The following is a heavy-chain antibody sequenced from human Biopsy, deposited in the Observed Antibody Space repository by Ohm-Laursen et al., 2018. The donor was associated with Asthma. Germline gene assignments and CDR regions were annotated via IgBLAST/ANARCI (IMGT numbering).Heavy chain of an antibody. CDR1: PGSFSGFF. CDR3: ARGPELDV. CDR2: TNERGVT. J-gene: IGHJ6*02. V-gene: IGHV4-34*01. Sequence: TLSLTCDVYPGSFSGFFWTWIRQSPGKGLEWIGETNERGVTNNNPSLKSRVIISIDAYWNRVSLKLTSVTAADTAVYYCARGPELDVWGQGTTVTVSS.